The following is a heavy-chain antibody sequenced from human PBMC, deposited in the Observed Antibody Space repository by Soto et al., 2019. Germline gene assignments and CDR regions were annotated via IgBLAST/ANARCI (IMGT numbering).Heavy chain of an antibody. D-gene: IGHD2-15*01. CDR2: IYYSGST. J-gene: IGHJ4*02. V-gene: IGHV4-31*03. CDR1: GGSISSGGYY. CDR3: ARDRREVGYCSSGSCGVDY. Sequence: PSETLSLTCTVSGGSISSGGYYWSWTRQHPGKGLEWIGYIYYSGSTYYNPSLKSRVTISVDTSKNQFSLKLSSVTAADTAVYYCARDRREVGYCSSGSCGVDYWGQGTLVTASS.